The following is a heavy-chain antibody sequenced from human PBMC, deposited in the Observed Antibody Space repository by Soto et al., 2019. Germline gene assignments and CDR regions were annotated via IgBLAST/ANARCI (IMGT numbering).Heavy chain of an antibody. V-gene: IGHV3-30*03. Sequence: GSLRLSCAASGFTFSSYGMHWVRQAPGKGLEWVAVISYDGSNKYYADSVKGRFTISRDNSKNTLYLQMNSLRAEDTAVYYCARAQFSSWPYFDYWGQGTLVTVSS. CDR2: ISYDGSNK. CDR1: GFTFSSYG. J-gene: IGHJ4*02. D-gene: IGHD6-13*01. CDR3: ARAQFSSWPYFDY.